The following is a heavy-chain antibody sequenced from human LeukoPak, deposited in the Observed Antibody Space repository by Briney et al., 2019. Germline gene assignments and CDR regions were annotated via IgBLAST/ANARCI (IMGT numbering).Heavy chain of an antibody. CDR3: ATPIAAAGIVGPYYGMDV. CDR1: GFTVSSNY. V-gene: IGHV3-53*01. Sequence: PGGSLRLSCAASGFTVSSNYMSWVRQAPGKGLEWVSVIYSGGSTYYADSVKGRFTISRDNSKNTLYPQMNSLRAEDTAVYYCATPIAAAGIVGPYYGMDVWGQGTTVTVSS. D-gene: IGHD6-13*01. CDR2: IYSGGST. J-gene: IGHJ6*02.